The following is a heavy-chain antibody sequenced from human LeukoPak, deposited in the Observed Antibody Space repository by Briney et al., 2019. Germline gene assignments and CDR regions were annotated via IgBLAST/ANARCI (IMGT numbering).Heavy chain of an antibody. V-gene: IGHV3-21*01. J-gene: IGHJ4*02. CDR3: ARPYSSGWYTD. CDR1: GFTFSSYS. CDR2: ISSSSSYI. D-gene: IGHD6-19*01. Sequence: GGSLRLSCAASGFTFSSYSTNWIRQAPGKGLEWVSSISSSSSYIYYADSVKGRFTISRDNAKNSLYLQMNSLRAEDTAVYYCARPYSSGWYTDWGQGTLVTVSS.